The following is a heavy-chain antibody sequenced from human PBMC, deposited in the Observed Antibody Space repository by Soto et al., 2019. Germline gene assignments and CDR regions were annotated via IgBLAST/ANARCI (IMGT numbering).Heavy chain of an antibody. CDR1: EFTFSNYA. Sequence: GGSLRLSCASSEFTFSNYAMGLVRQAPGKGLEWVSAISYGGGTTYYADSVKGRFTISRDNSKNTLYLQMNSLRAEDTAVYYYAKTRGFYYDSTGYHFDYGGQGTLVTVSS. CDR3: AKTRGFYYDSTGYHFDY. J-gene: IGHJ4*02. V-gene: IGHV3-23*01. D-gene: IGHD3-22*01. CDR2: ISYGGGTT.